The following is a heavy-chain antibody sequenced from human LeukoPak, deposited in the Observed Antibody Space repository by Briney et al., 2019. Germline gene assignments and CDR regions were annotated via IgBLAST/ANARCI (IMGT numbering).Heavy chain of an antibody. CDR3: ARDSSGSYYLPDDY. D-gene: IGHD1-26*01. CDR2: ISAYNGNT. CDR1: GYTFTSYG. J-gene: IGHJ6*04. Sequence: ASVKVSCKASGYTFTSYGISWGRQAPGQGLEWMGWISAYNGNTNYAQKLQGRVTIPRDTSTSTVYMGLSSLRSEDTAVYYCARDSSGSYYLPDDYWGKGTTVTVSS. V-gene: IGHV1-18*01.